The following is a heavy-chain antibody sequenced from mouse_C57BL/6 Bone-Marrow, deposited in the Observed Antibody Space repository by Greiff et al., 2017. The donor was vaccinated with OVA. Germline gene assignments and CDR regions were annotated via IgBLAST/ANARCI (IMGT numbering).Heavy chain of an antibody. Sequence: EVKLVESGGDLVKPGGSLKLSCAASGFTFSSYGMSWVRQTLDKRLEWVATISSGGSYTYYPDSVKGRFTISRDNAKNTLYLQMSSLKSEDTAMYYCARRDYYGPFAYWGQGTLVTVSA. CDR3: ARRDYYGPFAY. J-gene: IGHJ3*01. CDR2: ISSGGSYT. D-gene: IGHD1-1*01. V-gene: IGHV5-6*02. CDR1: GFTFSSYG.